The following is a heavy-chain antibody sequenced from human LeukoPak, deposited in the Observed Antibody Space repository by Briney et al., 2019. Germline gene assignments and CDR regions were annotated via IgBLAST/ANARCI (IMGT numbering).Heavy chain of an antibody. CDR1: GYTFGKYA. CDR2: IDGGNGDT. V-gene: IGHV1-3*01. D-gene: IGHD2-15*01. Sequence: ASVKVSCKASGYTFGKYAIQWVRQAPGQRLEWVGLIDGGNGDTRFSQKFQDRVSFTRDPPATTAYMELTSLRSGDTAAYYCARDQSGDIRVDFDYWGQGTLVTVSS. CDR3: ARDQSGDIRVDFDY. J-gene: IGHJ4*02.